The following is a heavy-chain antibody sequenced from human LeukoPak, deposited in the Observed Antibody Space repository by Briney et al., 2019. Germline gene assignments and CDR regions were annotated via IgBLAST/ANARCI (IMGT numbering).Heavy chain of an antibody. J-gene: IGHJ4*02. Sequence: GGSLRLSCAASGFTFSSYAMSWVRQAPGKGLEWVSAISGSGSTIYYADSVKGRFTISRDNAKNSLYLQMNSLRAEDTAVYYCGRAAAGTFDYWGQGTLVTVSS. CDR3: GRAAAGTFDY. V-gene: IGHV3-23*01. CDR2: ISGSGSTI. D-gene: IGHD6-13*01. CDR1: GFTFSSYA.